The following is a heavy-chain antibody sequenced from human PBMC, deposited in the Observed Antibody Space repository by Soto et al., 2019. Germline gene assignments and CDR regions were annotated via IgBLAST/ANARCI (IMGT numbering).Heavy chain of an antibody. V-gene: IGHV1-69*08. CDR2: IIPILGET. CDR3: ARGLGGRMDD. D-gene: IGHD3-16*01. Sequence: QVQLVQSGAEVKKPGSSVRVSCKASGTIFSSYTISWVRQAPGQGLEWMGRIIPILGETNSAQKFQDRVTLAXDKSTNTAYMELNSLRLEDTAVYYCARGLGGRMDDWGQGTTVTVSS. J-gene: IGHJ6*02. CDR1: GTIFSSYT.